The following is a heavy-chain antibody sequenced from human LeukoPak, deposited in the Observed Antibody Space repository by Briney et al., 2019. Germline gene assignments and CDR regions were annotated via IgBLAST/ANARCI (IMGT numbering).Heavy chain of an antibody. CDR2: INPNSGGT. Sequence: ASVKVSCKASGYTFTGYYMHWVRQAPGQGLEWMGWINPNSGGTNYAQKFQGRVPMTRDTSISRAYMELSTLRSDDTAVYYCARARMKGYSWNYAGCNWFDPWGQGTLVTVSS. V-gene: IGHV1-2*02. J-gene: IGHJ5*02. CDR3: ARARMKGYSWNYAGCNWFDP. D-gene: IGHD1-7*01. CDR1: GYTFTGYY.